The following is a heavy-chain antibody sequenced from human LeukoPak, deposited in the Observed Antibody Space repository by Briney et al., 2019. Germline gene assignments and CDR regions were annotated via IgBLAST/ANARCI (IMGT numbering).Heavy chain of an antibody. Sequence: PSETLSLTCTVSGGSISSSTYYWGPIRQPPGKGLEWIGSIYYSGSTYYNPSLKSRATISVDTSKNQFSLKLSSVTAADTAVYYCARHRSPYGSSSDYWGQGTLVTVSS. CDR2: IYYSGST. CDR1: GGSISSSTYY. CDR3: ARHRSPYGSSSDY. V-gene: IGHV4-39*01. D-gene: IGHD6-6*01. J-gene: IGHJ4*02.